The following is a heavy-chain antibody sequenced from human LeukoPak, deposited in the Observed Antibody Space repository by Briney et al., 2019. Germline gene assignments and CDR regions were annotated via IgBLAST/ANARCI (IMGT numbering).Heavy chain of an antibody. V-gene: IGHV3-30*18. J-gene: IGHJ4*02. CDR3: AKNYYDCSGYYYDPRTLIDY. CDR2: ISYDGNNK. CDR1: GFTFSSYG. Sequence: PGGSLRLSCAASGFTFSSYGMHWVRQAPGKGLEWVAIISYDGNNKYYADSVKGRFTISRDNSKNTLYLQMNSLRAEDTAVYYCAKNYYDCSGYYYDPRTLIDYWGQGTLVTVSS. D-gene: IGHD3-22*01.